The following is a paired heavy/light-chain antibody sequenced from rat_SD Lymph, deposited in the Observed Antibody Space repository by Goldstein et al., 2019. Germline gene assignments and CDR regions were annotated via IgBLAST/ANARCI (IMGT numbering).Light chain of an antibody. V-gene: IGKV3S9*01. CDR3: QQSWNDPWT. CDR1: ESVSTL. Sequence: DTVLTQSPALAVSPGERVTISCRASESVSTLMHWYQQKPGQQPKLLIYLASHLESGVPARFSGSGSGTDFTLTIDPVEADDTATYYCQQSWNDPWTFGGGTKLELK. J-gene: IGKJ1*01. CDR2: LAS.
Heavy chain of an antibody. CDR3: TTLRVYYGYTPDWFAY. CDR2: ISYDGGST. D-gene: IGHD1-9*01. J-gene: IGHJ3*01. V-gene: IGHV5-20*01. Sequence: EVQLAESGGGLVQPGRSLKLSCAASGFTFSDYYMAWVRQAPTKGLEWVASISYDGGSTYYRDSVKGRFTISRDNAKSSLYLQMDSLRSEDTATYYCTTLRVYYGYTPDWFAYWGQGTLVTVSS. CDR1: GFTFSDYY.